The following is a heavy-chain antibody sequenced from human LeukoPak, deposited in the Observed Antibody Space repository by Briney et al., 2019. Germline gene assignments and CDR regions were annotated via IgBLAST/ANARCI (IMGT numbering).Heavy chain of an antibody. V-gene: IGHV4-4*07. J-gene: IGHJ6*02. Sequence: SETLSLTCTVSGGSISSYYWSWIRQPAGKGLEWIGRIYTSGSTNYNPSLKSRVTMSVDTSKNQFSLKLSSVTAADTAVYYCAREGPGATINYYYGMDVWGQGTTVTVSS. CDR3: AREGPGATINYYYGMDV. CDR2: IYTSGST. D-gene: IGHD1-26*01. CDR1: GGSISSYY.